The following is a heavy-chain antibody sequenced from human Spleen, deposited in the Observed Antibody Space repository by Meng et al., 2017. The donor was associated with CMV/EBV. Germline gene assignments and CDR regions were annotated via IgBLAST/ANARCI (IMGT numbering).Heavy chain of an antibody. CDR1: GFTFSSYE. V-gene: IGHV3-48*03. CDR2: ITASGSTI. J-gene: IGHJ5*02. D-gene: IGHD2-2*02. CDR3: AKDNCSSTGCYKGGNWFDP. Sequence: GESLKISCAASGFTFSSYEMNWVRQAPGKGLEWVSYITASGSTIYYADSVKGRFTISRDNAKNSLYLQMNSLRAEDTALYYCAKDNCSSTGCYKGGNWFDPWGQGTLVTVSS.